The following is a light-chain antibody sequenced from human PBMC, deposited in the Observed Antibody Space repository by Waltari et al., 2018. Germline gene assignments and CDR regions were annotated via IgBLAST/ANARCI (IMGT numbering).Light chain of an antibody. CDR3: SSYAGGSTVI. V-gene: IGLV2-23*02. CDR1: HRDVVGYNL. J-gene: IGLJ2*01. CDR2: EVT. Sequence: QSSLTQPASVSGSPGPSITLSCTGNHRDVVGYNLVSLFQQHPGKAPNLTLYEVTKRPSRVPNRISGSKSGNTASLTISGLQAEDEADYYCSSYAGGSTVIFGGGTKVTVL.